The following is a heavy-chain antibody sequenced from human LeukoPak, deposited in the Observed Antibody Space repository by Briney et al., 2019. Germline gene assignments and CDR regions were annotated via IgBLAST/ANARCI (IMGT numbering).Heavy chain of an antibody. CDR3: AKGHSGSYYDAFDI. Sequence: GGSLRLSCAASGFTFNYYAMSWVRQAPGKGLEWVSTFSGSAASTYYADSVKGRFTISRDNSKNTLYVQMNSLRAEDTAVYYCAKGHSGSYYDAFDIGGQGTMVTVSS. J-gene: IGHJ3*02. CDR1: GFTFNYYA. D-gene: IGHD1-26*01. CDR2: FSGSAAST. V-gene: IGHV3-23*01.